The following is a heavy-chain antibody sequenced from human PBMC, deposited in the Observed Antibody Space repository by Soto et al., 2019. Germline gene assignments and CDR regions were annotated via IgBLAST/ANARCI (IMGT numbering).Heavy chain of an antibody. CDR1: GGTFSTYA. CDR3: ASPKGRSSSSYYYFEY. V-gene: IGHV1-69*01. J-gene: IGHJ4*02. D-gene: IGHD6-13*01. CDR2: IIPLFGTA. Sequence: QVQLVQSGAEVKQPGSSGKVSCKTSGGTFSTYAIYWVRQAPGQGLEWMGAIIPLFGTADYAQQFQGRVKITADESTSTAYMELSSLRSEDTAVYYCASPKGRSSSSYYYFEYWGQGTRVTVSS.